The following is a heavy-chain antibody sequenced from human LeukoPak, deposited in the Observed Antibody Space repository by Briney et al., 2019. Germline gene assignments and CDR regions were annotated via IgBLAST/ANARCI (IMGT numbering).Heavy chain of an antibody. CDR3: AKVNTELVFDY. CDR2: IRYDGSNK. V-gene: IGHV3-30*02. D-gene: IGHD1-26*01. Sequence: GGSLRLSCAASGFTFSNYGMHWVRQAPGKGLAWVAFIRYDGSNKYYVDSVKGRFTISRDNSKNTLDLQMNSLRPEDTAVYYCAKVNTELVFDYWGQGTLVTVSS. CDR1: GFTFSNYG. J-gene: IGHJ4*02.